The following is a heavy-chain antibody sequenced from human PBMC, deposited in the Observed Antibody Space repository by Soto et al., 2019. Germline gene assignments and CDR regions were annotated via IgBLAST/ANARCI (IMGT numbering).Heavy chain of an antibody. CDR1: GYTLTNYG. D-gene: IGHD5-12*01. CDR2: VTPYKADT. J-gene: IGHJ3*02. V-gene: IGHV1-18*04. Sequence: ASVKVSCKASGYTLTNYGVTWVRQAPGQGLEWLGRVTPYKADTNSAQNLQGRGTMATDTSTNTAYLELRSLRSDDTAVYFCATDGPSNSGNLYAFDIWGQGTMVTVS. CDR3: ATDGPSNSGNLYAFDI.